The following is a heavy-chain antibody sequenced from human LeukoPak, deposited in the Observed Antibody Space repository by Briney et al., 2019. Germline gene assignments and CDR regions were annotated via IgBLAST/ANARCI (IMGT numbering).Heavy chain of an antibody. CDR1: GFTFSNFW. CDR3: AKDRADVVPTMVLDY. J-gene: IGHJ4*02. V-gene: IGHV3-7*03. Sequence: GGSLRLSCTASGFTFSNFWMGWVRQAPGKGLEWVANIKQDETEKFYLGSVKGRFTISRDNAKNSLFLQLNSLRAEDTAVYYCAKDRADVVPTMVLDYWGQGTLVTVSS. D-gene: IGHD5-12*01. CDR2: IKQDETEK.